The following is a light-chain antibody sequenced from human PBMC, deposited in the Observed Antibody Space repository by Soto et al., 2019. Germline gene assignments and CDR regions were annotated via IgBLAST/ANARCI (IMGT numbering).Light chain of an antibody. CDR2: AAS. V-gene: IGKV1-39*01. CDR3: QQSYSPPPIT. Sequence: DVQMTQCPSSLAASVGYRVTITGRASQSISSYLNWYQQKPGKARKLXIYAASRLQSGVPTRFSGGGAGTDLSLTIRSLQAEDLATYYCQQSYSPPPITFGQGTRLE. CDR1: QSISSY. J-gene: IGKJ5*01.